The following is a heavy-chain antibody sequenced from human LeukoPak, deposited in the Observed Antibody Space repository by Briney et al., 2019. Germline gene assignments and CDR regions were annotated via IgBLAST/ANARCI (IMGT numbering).Heavy chain of an antibody. CDR3: ASQGRSRYFDY. V-gene: IGHV4-30-2*01. CDR2: IYHSGST. Sequence: SETLSLTCAVSGGSISSGGYSWSWIRQPPGKGLEWVGYIYHSGSTYYNPSLKSRVTISVDRSKNQFSLKLSSVTAADTAVYYCASQGRSRYFDYWGQGTLVTVSS. CDR1: GGSISSGGYS. D-gene: IGHD6-6*01. J-gene: IGHJ4*02.